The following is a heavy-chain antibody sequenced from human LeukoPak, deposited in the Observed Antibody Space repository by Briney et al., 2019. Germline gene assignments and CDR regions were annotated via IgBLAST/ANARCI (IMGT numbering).Heavy chain of an antibody. CDR2: IYSGGST. CDR3: ANRASSWYYFDY. V-gene: IGHV3-53*01. CDR1: GFTVSSNY. Sequence: GGSLRLSCAASGFTVSSNYMSWVRQAPGKGLEWVSVIYSGGSTYYADSVKGRFTISRDNSKNTLYLQMNSLRAEDTAVYYCANRASSWYYFDYWGQGTLVTVSS. D-gene: IGHD6-13*01. J-gene: IGHJ4*02.